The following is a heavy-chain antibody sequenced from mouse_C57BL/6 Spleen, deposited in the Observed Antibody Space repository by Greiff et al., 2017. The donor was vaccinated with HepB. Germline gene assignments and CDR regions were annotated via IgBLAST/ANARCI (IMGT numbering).Heavy chain of an antibody. CDR3: ARVFYYFDY. CDR1: GFSLSTSGMG. CDR2: IYWDDDK. V-gene: IGHV8-12*01. Sequence: QVQLKVSGPGILQSSQTLSLTCSFSGFSLSTSGMGVSWIRQPSGKGLEWLAHIYWDDDKRYNPSLKSRLTISKDTSRNQVFLKITSVDTADTATYYCARVFYYFDYWGQGTTLTVSS. J-gene: IGHJ2*01.